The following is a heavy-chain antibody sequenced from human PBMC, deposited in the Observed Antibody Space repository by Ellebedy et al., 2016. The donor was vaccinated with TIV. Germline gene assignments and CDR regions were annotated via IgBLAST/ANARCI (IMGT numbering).Heavy chain of an antibody. CDR3: ARGDKYYYDSSGYYYTY. Sequence: ASVKVSCKASGYTFTSYYMYWVRQAPGQGLEWMGIINPSAGSTNYAQKFQGRVTMTRDTSTSPVYMELNSLRSEDTALYYCARGDKYYYDSSGYYYTYWGQGTLVTVSS. J-gene: IGHJ4*02. D-gene: IGHD3-22*01. CDR2: INPSAGST. V-gene: IGHV1-46*01. CDR1: GYTFTSYY.